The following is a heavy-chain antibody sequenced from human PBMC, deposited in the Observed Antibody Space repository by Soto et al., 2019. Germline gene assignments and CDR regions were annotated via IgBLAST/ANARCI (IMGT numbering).Heavy chain of an antibody. J-gene: IGHJ4*02. CDR2: IKQDGSEK. Sequence: PGWSLRLSCASSVFTFISYWMSWVRQAPGKGLEWVANIKQDGSEKYYVDSVKGRFTISRDNAKNSLYLQMNSLRAEDTAVYYCARARMFAVSSGFGGQGTLVTVSS. CDR3: ARARMFAVSSGF. D-gene: IGHD6-19*01. CDR1: VFTFISYW. V-gene: IGHV3-7*03.